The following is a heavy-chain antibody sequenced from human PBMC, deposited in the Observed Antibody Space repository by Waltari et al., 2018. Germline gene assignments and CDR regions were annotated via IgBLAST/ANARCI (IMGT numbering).Heavy chain of an antibody. V-gene: IGHV4-34*01. CDR1: GGSFSGNY. CDR3: ANRDLNKSYYYMDV. J-gene: IGHJ6*03. CDR2: INHSGNT. Sequence: QVQLQQWGAGLLRPSETLSLTCGVYGGSFSGNYWTWIRPSPGKGREWIGEINHSGNTKYNPSLKSRVTMSVDTSKNHFSLNLTSVTAADTAVYYCANRDLNKSYYYMDVWGKGSTVIVSS.